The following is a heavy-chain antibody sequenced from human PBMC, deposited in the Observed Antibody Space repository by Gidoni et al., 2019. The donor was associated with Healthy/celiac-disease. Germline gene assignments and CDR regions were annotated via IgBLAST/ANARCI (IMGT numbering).Heavy chain of an antibody. CDR2: INHSGST. V-gene: IGHV4-34*01. D-gene: IGHD1-26*01. J-gene: IGHJ5*02. CDR1: GGSFSGYY. CDR3: ARAPVLKRGYYGRWFDP. Sequence: QVQLQQWGAGLLKPSETLSLTCAVYGGSFSGYYWSWIRQPPGKGLEWIGEINHSGSTNYNPSLKSRVTISVDTSKNQFSLKLSSVTAADTAVYYCARAPVLKRGYYGRWFDPWGQGTLVTVSS.